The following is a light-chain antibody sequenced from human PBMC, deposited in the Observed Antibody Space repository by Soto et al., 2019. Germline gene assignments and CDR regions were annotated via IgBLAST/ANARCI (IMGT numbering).Light chain of an antibody. V-gene: IGKV1-39*01. J-gene: IGKJ1*01. CDR2: AAS. CDR3: QQSYSAPWT. CDR1: QSISNY. Sequence: IQMTQSPSSLSASVGERVTITCRASQSISNYLNWYQHKPGKAPKLLIYAASSLQSGVPSRFSGSGSGTDFTLTISSLQPEDFATDYCQQSYSAPWTFGQGTKVEIK.